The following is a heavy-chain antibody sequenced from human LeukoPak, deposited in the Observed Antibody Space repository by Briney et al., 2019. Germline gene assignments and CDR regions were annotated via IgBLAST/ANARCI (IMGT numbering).Heavy chain of an antibody. V-gene: IGHV4-34*01. Sequence: PSQTLSLTCAVYGGSFSDYYWSWIRQPPGKGLEWIGEINHSGSTNYNPSLKSRVTISVDTSKNQFSLKLSSVTAADTAVYYCARGLAGAILGYYYYYMDVWGKGTTVTVSS. CDR3: ARGLAGAILGYYYYYMDV. J-gene: IGHJ6*03. CDR2: INHSGST. D-gene: IGHD6-13*01. CDR1: GGSFSDYY.